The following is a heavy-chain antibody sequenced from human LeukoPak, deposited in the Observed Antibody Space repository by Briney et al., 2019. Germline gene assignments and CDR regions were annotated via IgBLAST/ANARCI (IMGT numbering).Heavy chain of an antibody. CDR2: INYSGNT. Sequence: SETLSLTCTVPGGSISSSTYYWGWIRQPPGKGLEWIGSINYSGNTYYNPSLKSRVTISVDTSKNQFSLKLSSVTAADTAVYYCARVNLEIVVVPAATVGFSRSNWFDPWGQGTLVTVSS. V-gene: IGHV4-39*07. CDR3: ARVNLEIVVVPAATVGFSRSNWFDP. D-gene: IGHD2-2*03. J-gene: IGHJ5*02. CDR1: GGSISSSTYY.